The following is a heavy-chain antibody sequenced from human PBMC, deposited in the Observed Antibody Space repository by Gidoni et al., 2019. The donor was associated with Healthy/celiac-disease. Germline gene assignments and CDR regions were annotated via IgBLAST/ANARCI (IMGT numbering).Heavy chain of an antibody. CDR1: GFTFSSSG. V-gene: IGHV3-30*18. J-gene: IGHJ4*02. Sequence: QVQLVESGGGVVQPGRSLRLSCADSGFTFSSSGMHGVRQAPGKGLEWVAVISYDGSNKYYADSVKGRFTISRDNSKNTLYLQMNSLRAEDTAVYYCAKDRAQGYCGGDCYLDYWGQGTLVTVSS. CDR3: AKDRAQGYCGGDCYLDY. D-gene: IGHD2-21*01. CDR2: ISYDGSNK.